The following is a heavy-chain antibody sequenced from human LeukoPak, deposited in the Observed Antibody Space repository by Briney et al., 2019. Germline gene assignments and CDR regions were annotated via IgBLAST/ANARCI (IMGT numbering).Heavy chain of an antibody. CDR2: IHRSGST. J-gene: IGHJ5*02. V-gene: IGHV4-61*02. CDR1: GGSISSGSYY. D-gene: IGHD3-3*01. CDR3: ARGGFLVQNDFDP. Sequence: PSENLSLTCTVSGGSISSGSYYWSWIRQPAGKGLEWIGRIHRSGSTAYNPSVKSRVTISVDTSKNQFSLKLNSVTAADTAVYYCARGGFLVQNDFDPWGQGTLVTVSS.